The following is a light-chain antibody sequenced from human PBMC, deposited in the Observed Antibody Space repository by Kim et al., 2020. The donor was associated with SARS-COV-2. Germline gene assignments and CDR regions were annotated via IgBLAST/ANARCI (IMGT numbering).Light chain of an antibody. CDR2: DVS. CDR3: SSYTSSSTVV. V-gene: IGLV2-14*01. CDR1: SSDVGGYNY. J-gene: IGLJ2*01. Sequence: QSALTQPASVSGSPGQSITISCTGTSSDVGGYNYVSWYQQHPGKAPKLMIYDVSKRPSGVSNRFSGSKSGNTASLTISGLQAEDEADYYCSSYTSSSTVVFGEGTQLTVL.